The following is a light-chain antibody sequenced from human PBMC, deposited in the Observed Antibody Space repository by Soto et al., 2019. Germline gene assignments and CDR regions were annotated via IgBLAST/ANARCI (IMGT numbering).Light chain of an antibody. V-gene: IGKV3-20*01. CDR3: QQFGDSPPAFT. J-gene: IGKJ2*01. CDR1: RSVSSRY. Sequence: ESMLTQSPGTLSLSPGERATLSCRASRSVSSRYISWYQQKPGQDPRLVIYGASIRATGIPDRFSGSGSGTDFTLTISRLEVEDFAVYYCQQFGDSPPAFTFGQGTKLEI. CDR2: GAS.